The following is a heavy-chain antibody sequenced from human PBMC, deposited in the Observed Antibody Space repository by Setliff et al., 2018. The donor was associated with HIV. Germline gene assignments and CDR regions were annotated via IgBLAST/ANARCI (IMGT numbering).Heavy chain of an antibody. V-gene: IGHV7-4-1*02. J-gene: IGHJ4*02. CDR3: ARDGADYNFRSGTHPFDI. CDR2: INTATGSP. D-gene: IGHD3-3*01. CDR1: GYTFNTYP. Sequence: ASVKVSCKASGYTFNTYPINWVRQAPGQGLELMGWINTATGSPRFAQGFRGRFGFSLDASVTTTYLPINNLEAADSAIYYCARDGADYNFRSGTHPFDIWGQGTLVTV.